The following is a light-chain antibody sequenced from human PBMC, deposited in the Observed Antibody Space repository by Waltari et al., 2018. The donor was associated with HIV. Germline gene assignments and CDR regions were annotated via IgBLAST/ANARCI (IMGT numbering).Light chain of an antibody. V-gene: IGKV3-11*01. Sequence: IVLTQSPATLSLSPGERATLSCRASQSVSDYLAWYQQKPGQAPRLLIYDTSNRAIGIPVRFSGSGSGTEFTLTISSLQSEDFAVYYCQQYNKWPPVTFGGGTKVEIK. CDR3: QQYNKWPPVT. J-gene: IGKJ4*01. CDR2: DTS. CDR1: QSVSDY.